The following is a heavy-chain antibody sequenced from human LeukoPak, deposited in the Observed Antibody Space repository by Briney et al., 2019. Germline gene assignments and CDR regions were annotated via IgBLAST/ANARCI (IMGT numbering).Heavy chain of an antibody. CDR3: ARGAASRRGWFMFDY. V-gene: IGHV1-2*06. Sequence: ASVTVSCKASGYIFTDYYIHWVRQPPGQGLEGMGRINPNNGGTNYAQKFQGRVTMTRGTSISTAYMELSRLRSDDAAGYFCARGAASRRGWFMFDYWGQRTLVTVSS. CDR2: INPNNGGT. D-gene: IGHD6-19*01. CDR1: GYIFTDYY. J-gene: IGHJ4*01.